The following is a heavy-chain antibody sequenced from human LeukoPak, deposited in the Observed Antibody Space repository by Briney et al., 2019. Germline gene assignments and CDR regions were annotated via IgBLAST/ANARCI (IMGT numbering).Heavy chain of an antibody. D-gene: IGHD2-15*01. CDR2: INHSGST. CDR1: GGSFSGYY. J-gene: IGHJ1*01. V-gene: IGHV4-34*01. CDR3: ARGILGYCSGGSCYSFPH. Sequence: PSETLSLTCAVYGGSFSGYYWSWIRQPPGKGLEWIGEINHSGSTNYIPSLKSRVTISVDTSKNQFSLKLSSVTAADTAVYYCARGILGYCSGGSCYSFPHWGQGTLATVSS.